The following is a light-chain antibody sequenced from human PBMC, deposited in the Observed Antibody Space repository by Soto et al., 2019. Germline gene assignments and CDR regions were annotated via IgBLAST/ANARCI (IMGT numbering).Light chain of an antibody. Sequence: EIVMTQSPATLSVSPGERATLSCRASQSVSSNLAWYQQKPGQAPRLLIYGAFTRATGIPARFSGSGSGTEFTLTISSLQSEDFAVYYCQQYNNWPGTFGQGTKV. CDR3: QQYNNWPGT. CDR2: GAF. V-gene: IGKV3-15*01. J-gene: IGKJ1*01. CDR1: QSVSSN.